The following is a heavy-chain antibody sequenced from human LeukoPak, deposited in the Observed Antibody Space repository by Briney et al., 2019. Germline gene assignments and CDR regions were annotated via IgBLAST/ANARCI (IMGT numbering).Heavy chain of an antibody. V-gene: IGHV6-1*01. J-gene: IGHJ6*02. D-gene: IGHD6-13*01. CDR3: ARVAAAAGYYGMDV. CDR2: TYYRSKWYN. Sequence: SQTLSLTCAISGDSVSSNGAAWHWIRQSPSRGLEWLGRTYYRSKWYNDYAVSVKSRITINPDTSKNQFSLQLNSVTPEDTAVYYCARVAAAAGYYGMDVWGQGTTVTVSS. CDR1: GDSVSSNGAA.